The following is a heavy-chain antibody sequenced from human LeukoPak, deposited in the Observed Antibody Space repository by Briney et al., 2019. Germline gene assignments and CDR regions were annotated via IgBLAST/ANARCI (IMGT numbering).Heavy chain of an antibody. J-gene: IGHJ6*02. CDR2: IYYSGST. CDR3: ARGSSTAYSSGWYSAGNPYYYYGMDV. CDR1: GGSISSYY. Sequence: PSETLSLTCTVSGGSISSYYWSWIRQPPGKGLEWIGYIYYSGSTNYNPSLKSRVTMSVDTSKNQFSLKLSSVTAADTAVYYCARGSSTAYSSGWYSAGNPYYYYGMDVWGQGTTVTVSS. V-gene: IGHV4-59*12. D-gene: IGHD6-19*01.